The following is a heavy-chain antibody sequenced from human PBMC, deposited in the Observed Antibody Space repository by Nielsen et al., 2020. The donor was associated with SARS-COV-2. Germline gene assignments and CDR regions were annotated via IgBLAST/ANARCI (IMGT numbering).Heavy chain of an antibody. CDR2: INPDSGAT. CDR3: ARDDVIVVVPAVPGDYYYYGMDV. V-gene: IGHV1-2*02. Sequence: WVRQAPGQGLEWMGWINPDSGATDYAQTFQGRVTMSRDTSSSTAYMELSSLRSEDTAVYYCARDDVIVVVPAVPGDYYYYGMDVWGQGTTVTVSS. D-gene: IGHD2-2*01. J-gene: IGHJ6*02.